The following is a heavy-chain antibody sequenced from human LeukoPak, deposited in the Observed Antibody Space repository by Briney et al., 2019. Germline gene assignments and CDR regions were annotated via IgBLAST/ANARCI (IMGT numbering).Heavy chain of an antibody. CDR3: ARASRPQTSGDILTGYGH. J-gene: IGHJ4*02. CDR1: GFTFSSYE. D-gene: IGHD3-9*01. V-gene: IGHV3-48*03. CDR2: ISSSGSTI. Sequence: PGGSLRLSCAASGFTFSSYEMNWVRQAPGKGLEWVSYISSSGSTIYYADSVKGRFTISRDNAKNSLYLQMNSLRAEDTAVYYCARASRPQTSGDILTGYGHWGQGTLVTVSS.